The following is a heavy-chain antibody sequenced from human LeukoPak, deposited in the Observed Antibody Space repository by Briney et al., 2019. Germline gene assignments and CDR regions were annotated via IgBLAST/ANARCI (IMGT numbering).Heavy chain of an antibody. Sequence: PSETLSLTCTVSGGSISSGSYYWSWIRQPAGKGLEWIGRIYTSGSTNYNPSLKSRVTISVDTSKNQFSLKLNSVTAADTAAYYCARIMSWRWFDPWGQGTLVTVSS. V-gene: IGHV4-61*02. D-gene: IGHD6-13*01. J-gene: IGHJ5*02. CDR3: ARIMSWRWFDP. CDR2: IYTSGST. CDR1: GGSISSGSYY.